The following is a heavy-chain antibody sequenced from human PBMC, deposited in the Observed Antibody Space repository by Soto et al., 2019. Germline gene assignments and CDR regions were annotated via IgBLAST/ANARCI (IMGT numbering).Heavy chain of an antibody. CDR2: INAGNGNT. Sequence: ASVKVSCKASGYTFTSCAMRWVRQAPGQRLEWMGWINAGNGNTKYSQKFQGRVTITRDTSASTAYMELSSLRSEDTAVYYCARVSGWYYFDYWGQGTLVTVS. CDR3: ARVSGWYYFDY. CDR1: GYTFTSCA. V-gene: IGHV1-3*01. J-gene: IGHJ4*02. D-gene: IGHD6-19*01.